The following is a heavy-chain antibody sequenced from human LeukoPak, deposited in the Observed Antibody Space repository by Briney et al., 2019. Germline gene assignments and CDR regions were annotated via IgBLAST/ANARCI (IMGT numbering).Heavy chain of an antibody. CDR1: GGSISSSSYY. V-gene: IGHV4-39*07. Sequence: KTSETLSLTCTVSGGSISSSSYYWGWIRHPPGKGLEWIGSIYYSGSTYYNPSLKSRVTISVDTSKNQFSLKLSSVTAADTAVYYCASERDYGDPLDYWGQGTLVTVSS. CDR2: IYYSGST. D-gene: IGHD4-17*01. CDR3: ASERDYGDPLDY. J-gene: IGHJ4*02.